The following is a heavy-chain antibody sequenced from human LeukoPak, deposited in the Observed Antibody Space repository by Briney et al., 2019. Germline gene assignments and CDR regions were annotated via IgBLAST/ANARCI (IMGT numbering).Heavy chain of an antibody. CDR1: GFTFGDYA. CDR3: TRYYYDSSGYYPGLDY. V-gene: IGHV3-49*03. J-gene: IGHJ4*02. Sequence: PGGSLRLSCTASGFTFGDYAMSWFRQAPGKGLEWVGFIRSKAYGGTTEYAASVKGRFTISRDDSKSIAYLQMNSLKTEDTAVYYCTRYYYDSSGYYPGLDYWGQGTLVTVSS. D-gene: IGHD3-22*01. CDR2: IRSKAYGGTT.